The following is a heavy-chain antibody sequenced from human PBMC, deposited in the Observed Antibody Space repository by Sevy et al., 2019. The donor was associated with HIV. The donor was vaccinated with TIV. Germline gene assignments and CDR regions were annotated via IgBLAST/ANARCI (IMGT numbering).Heavy chain of an antibody. D-gene: IGHD3-22*01. CDR3: ARESGYYDSSGYFDY. V-gene: IGHV3-30-3*01. CDR2: ISYDGSDK. J-gene: IGHJ4*02. Sequence: GGSLRLSCAASGFTFSGCAMHWVRQAPGKGLEWVALISYDGSDKYYTDSVKGRFTISRDNSKNTLYLQMNSLRAEDTAVHYCARESGYYDSSGYFDYWGQGTLVTVSS. CDR1: GFTFSGCA.